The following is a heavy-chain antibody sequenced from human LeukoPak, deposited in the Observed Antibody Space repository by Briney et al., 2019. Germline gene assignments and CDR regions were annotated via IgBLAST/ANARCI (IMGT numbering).Heavy chain of an antibody. J-gene: IGHJ4*02. CDR2: IYTSGST. Sequence: SETLSLTCTVSGGSISSYYWSWIRQPPGKGLEWIGYIYTSGSTNYNPSLKSRVTISVDTSKNQFSLKLSSVTAADTAVYYCARSLSYYDSSGRFDYWGQGTLVTVSS. CDR1: GGSISSYY. D-gene: IGHD3-22*01. CDR3: ARSLSYYDSSGRFDY. V-gene: IGHV4-4*09.